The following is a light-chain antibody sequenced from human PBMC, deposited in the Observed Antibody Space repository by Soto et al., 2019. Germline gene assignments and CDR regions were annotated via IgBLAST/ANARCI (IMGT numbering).Light chain of an antibody. CDR2: RNN. CDR1: TSKIGRNY. V-gene: IGLV1-47*01. CDR3: AAWDDSLSGPI. J-gene: IGLJ2*01. Sequence: QSVLTQPPSASGTPGQRATIPCSGSTSKIGRNYVFWYQQLPGTAPKVLIYRNNQRPSGVPDRFSGSKSGTSASLAISGLRSDDEADYYCAAWDDSLSGPIFGGGTKLTVL.